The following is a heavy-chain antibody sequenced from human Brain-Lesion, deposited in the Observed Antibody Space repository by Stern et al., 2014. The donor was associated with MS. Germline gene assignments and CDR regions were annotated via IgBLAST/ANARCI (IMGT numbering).Heavy chain of an antibody. CDR3: AGEEDIRYCSGGSCTGNWFDP. D-gene: IGHD2-15*01. Sequence: VHLVESGPGLVKPSETLSLTCTVAGGSVSSTSYAWAWIRQPPGKGLEWIGTIYYSGNTYYSPSLKRRLTISLDTSKNQFSLQLGFVTAADTAVYYCAGEEDIRYCSGGSCTGNWFDPWGQGTLVTVSS. CDR1: GGSVSSTSYA. CDR2: IYYSGNT. V-gene: IGHV4-39*01. J-gene: IGHJ5*02.